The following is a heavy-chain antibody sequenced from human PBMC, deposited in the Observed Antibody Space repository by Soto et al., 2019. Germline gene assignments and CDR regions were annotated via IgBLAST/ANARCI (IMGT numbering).Heavy chain of an antibody. Sequence: PSETLSLTCSVSGDSISSSGYYWSWIRQHPGKGLEWIGHIYYSGNTYSNPSLKSRATISVDTSKNQFSLNLNSVTAADTAVYYCATDSGFYSSPSFDYWGQGTLVTVSS. CDR3: ATDSGFYSSPSFDY. CDR1: GDSISSSGYY. J-gene: IGHJ4*02. D-gene: IGHD6-6*01. CDR2: IYYSGNT. V-gene: IGHV4-31*03.